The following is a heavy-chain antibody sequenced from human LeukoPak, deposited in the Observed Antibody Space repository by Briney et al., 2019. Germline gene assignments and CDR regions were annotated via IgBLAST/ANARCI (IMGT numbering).Heavy chain of an antibody. J-gene: IGHJ4*02. CDR2: INPSGGST. Sequence: ASVKVSCKTSGYIFTSYNMHWVRQAPGRGLEWMGIINPSGGSTRYAQRFQGRVTMNRDTSTSRFYMELSSLRAEDTAMYYCARDLFHRYYDSSGRAFDYWGQGTLVTVSS. V-gene: IGHV1-46*01. CDR1: GYIFTSYN. CDR3: ARDLFHRYYDSSGRAFDY. D-gene: IGHD3-22*01.